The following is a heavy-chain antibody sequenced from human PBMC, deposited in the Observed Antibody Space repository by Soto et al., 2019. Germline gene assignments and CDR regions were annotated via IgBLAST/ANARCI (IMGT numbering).Heavy chain of an antibody. CDR3: AKGGFGGYGLDV. CDR1: GFNLHDYT. D-gene: IGHD3-22*01. CDR2: ITWDGGSI. Sequence: ESGGAVVQPGGSLRLSCAASGFNLHDYTIHWVRQSPGKGLEWVSFITWDGGSIYYADSVKGRFTISRDNSKNSLTLEINSLRSEDSGLYYCAKGGFGGYGLDVWGQGTTVIVSS. V-gene: IGHV3-43*01. J-gene: IGHJ6*02.